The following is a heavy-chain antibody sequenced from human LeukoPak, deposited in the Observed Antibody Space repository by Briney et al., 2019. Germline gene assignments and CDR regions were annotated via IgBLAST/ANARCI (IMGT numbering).Heavy chain of an antibody. D-gene: IGHD2/OR15-2a*01. CDR2: IWYDGSNK. CDR1: GFTFRNHG. V-gene: IGHV3-33*01. J-gene: IGHJ4*02. CDR3: VRDRGALQYFDY. Sequence: PGGSLRLSCAASGFTFRNHGMHWIRQAPGKGLEWVAIIWYDGSNKYYAASVNGRFTISSDNSKNTLYLQMNSLRDDDTAVYYCVRDRGALQYFDYWGQGTLVTVSS.